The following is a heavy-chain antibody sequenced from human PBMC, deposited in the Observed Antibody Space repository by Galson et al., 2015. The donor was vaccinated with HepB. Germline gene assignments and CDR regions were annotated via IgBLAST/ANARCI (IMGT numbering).Heavy chain of an antibody. CDR1: GFTFSSYA. CDR2: ISYDGSNK. CDR3: AREEQLARFDY. Sequence: SLRLSCAASGFTFSSYAMHWVRQAPGKGLEWVAVISYDGSNKYYADSVKGRFTISRDNSKNTLYLQMNSLRAEDTAVYYCAREEQLARFDYWGQGTLVTVSS. D-gene: IGHD6-6*01. V-gene: IGHV3-30-3*01. J-gene: IGHJ4*02.